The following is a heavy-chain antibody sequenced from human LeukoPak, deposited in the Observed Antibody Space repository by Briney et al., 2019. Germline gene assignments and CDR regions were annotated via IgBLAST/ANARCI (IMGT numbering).Heavy chain of an antibody. V-gene: IGHV3-7*01. CDR3: AGEWQGGITAAGTRTEGDY. D-gene: IGHD6-13*01. Sequence: GGSLRLSCAVSGFSLSGYWMTWVRQAPGKGLEWVANIKQDGSEKNYVDSVKGRFTISRDNAENSLFLQMNSLRVEDTAVYYCAGEWQGGITAAGTRTEGDYWGQGTLVAASS. J-gene: IGHJ4*02. CDR2: IKQDGSEK. CDR1: GFSLSGYW.